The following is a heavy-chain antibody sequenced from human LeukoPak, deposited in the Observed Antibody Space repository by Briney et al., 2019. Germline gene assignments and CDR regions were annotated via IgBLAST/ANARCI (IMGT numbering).Heavy chain of an antibody. Sequence: GGSLRLSCAASGFTFSYYGMHWVRQAPGKGLEWVAFIRYDGSNKYYADSVKGRFTISRDNSKNTLYLQMNSLRAEDTAVYYCAKGYGDYGTPYYYYYMDVWGKGTTVTVSS. J-gene: IGHJ6*03. CDR1: GFTFSYYG. CDR2: IRYDGSNK. D-gene: IGHD4-17*01. CDR3: AKGYGDYGTPYYYYYMDV. V-gene: IGHV3-30*02.